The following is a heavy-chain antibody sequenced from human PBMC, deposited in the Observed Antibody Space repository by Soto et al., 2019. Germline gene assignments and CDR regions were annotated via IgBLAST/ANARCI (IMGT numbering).Heavy chain of an antibody. J-gene: IGHJ4*02. CDR1: GYTFVNYE. Sequence: QVQLVQSGAEVKKPGASVKVSCKASGYTFVNYEINWVRQATGQGLEWLGWMNPHSGDTFYAQNFQGRVTMTRNTSITTAYMEPNSLKSEDTAVYYCARQQAIDYWGQGTLVTVSS. CDR2: MNPHSGDT. CDR3: ARQQAIDY. V-gene: IGHV1-8*01.